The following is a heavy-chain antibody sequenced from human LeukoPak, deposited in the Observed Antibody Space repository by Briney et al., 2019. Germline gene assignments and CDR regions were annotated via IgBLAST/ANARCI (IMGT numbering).Heavy chain of an antibody. CDR3: ARYDGDYEQGIDY. Sequence: PGGSLRLSCAASGFTFSSYGMHWVRQAPGKGLEWVAVIWYDGSNKYYADSVKGRFTISRDNSKNTMYLQMNSLRAEDTAVYYCARYDGDYEQGIDYWGQGTLVTVSS. V-gene: IGHV3-33*01. D-gene: IGHD4-17*01. J-gene: IGHJ4*02. CDR1: GFTFSSYG. CDR2: IWYDGSNK.